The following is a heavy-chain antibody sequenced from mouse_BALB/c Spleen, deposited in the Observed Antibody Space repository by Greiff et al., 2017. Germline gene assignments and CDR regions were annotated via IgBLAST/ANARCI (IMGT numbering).Heavy chain of an antibody. CDR3: ARAYYGNPYAMDY. J-gene: IGHJ4*01. V-gene: IGHV1-4*01. D-gene: IGHD2-10*01. CDR2: INPSSGYT. Sequence: VQLQQSGAELARPGASVKMSCKASGYTFTSYTMHWVKQRPGQGLEWIGYINPSSGYTNYNQKFKDKATLTADKSSSTAYMQLSSLTSEDSAVYYCARAYYGNPYAMDYWGQGTSVTVSS. CDR1: GYTFTSYT.